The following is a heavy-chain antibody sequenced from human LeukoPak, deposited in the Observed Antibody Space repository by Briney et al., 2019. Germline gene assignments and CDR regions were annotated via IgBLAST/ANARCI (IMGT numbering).Heavy chain of an antibody. J-gene: IGHJ4*02. V-gene: IGHV3-48*01. Sequence: PGGTLRLSCAGSGFTFSSYGMSWVRQAPGKGLEWVSYIRSSSRTIYYADSVKGRFTISRDNAKNSLYLQMNSLRAEDTAVYYCARDGSGRVPEMSAPDYWGQGTLVTVSS. CDR2: IRSSSRTI. CDR3: ARDGSGRVPEMSAPDY. D-gene: IGHD3-10*01. CDR1: GFTFSSYG.